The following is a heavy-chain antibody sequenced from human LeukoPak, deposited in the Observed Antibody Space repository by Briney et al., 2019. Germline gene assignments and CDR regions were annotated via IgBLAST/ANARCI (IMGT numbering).Heavy chain of an antibody. J-gene: IGHJ4*02. V-gene: IGHV3-48*03. Sequence: GGSLRLSCAASGFSLTSYEMNWVRQTPGRGLEWVSHFSSGGNAEYYAASVRGRFSMSRDNAKNSLYLEMNSLRAEDTAVYYCARDTVNGPFVISLDYWGQGALVTVSS. CDR2: FSSGGNAE. CDR3: ARDTVNGPFVISLDY. D-gene: IGHD2-8*01. CDR1: GFSLTSYE.